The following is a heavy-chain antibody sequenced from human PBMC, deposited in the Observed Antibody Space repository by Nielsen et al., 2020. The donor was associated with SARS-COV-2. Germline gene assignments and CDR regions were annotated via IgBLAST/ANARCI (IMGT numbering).Heavy chain of an antibody. CDR3: VRRVVGGTGFEY. V-gene: IGHV3-11*06. Sequence: GESLKISCAASGFSFSDYYMSWIRQAPGKGLEWVSYISNTGYTNYADSVRGRFTISRDNAKNSLYLQMNSLRAEDTAVYYCVRRVVGGTGFEYWGQGTLVTVSS. D-gene: IGHD6-19*01. CDR1: GFSFSDYY. CDR2: ISNTGYT. J-gene: IGHJ4*02.